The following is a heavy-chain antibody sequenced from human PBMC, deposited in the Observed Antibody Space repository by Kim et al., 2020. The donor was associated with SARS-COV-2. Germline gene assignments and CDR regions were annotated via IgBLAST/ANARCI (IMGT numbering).Heavy chain of an antibody. CDR1: GGTFSSYA. CDR3: AREGRYCSGGSCHFDY. J-gene: IGHJ4*02. V-gene: IGHV1-69*13. CDR2: IIPIFGTA. D-gene: IGHD2-15*01. Sequence: SVKVSCKASGGTFSSYAISWVRQAPGQGLEWMGGIIPIFGTANYAQKFQGRVTITADESTSTAYMELSSLRSEDTAVYYCAREGRYCSGGSCHFDYWGQGTLVTVSS.